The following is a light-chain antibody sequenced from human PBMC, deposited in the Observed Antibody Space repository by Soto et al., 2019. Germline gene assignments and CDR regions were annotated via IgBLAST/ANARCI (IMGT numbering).Light chain of an antibody. V-gene: IGKV1-12*01. J-gene: IGKJ1*01. CDR3: QQGSSFPWT. Sequence: DIQMNKSPSSVPAYVGDRVTITCRASQDVDSWLAWYQQKPGKDPKLLIYAASNLQSGVPSRFTGSGSGTDFTVTISSLQPEDFATYYCQQGSSFPWTFGQGTKVDIK. CDR1: QDVDSW. CDR2: AAS.